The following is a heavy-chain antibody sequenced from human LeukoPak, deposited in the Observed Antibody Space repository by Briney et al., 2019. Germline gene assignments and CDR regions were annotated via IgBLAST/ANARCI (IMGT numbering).Heavy chain of an antibody. J-gene: IGHJ3*02. CDR1: GGSISSSNW. CDR2: IYHSGST. D-gene: IGHD4-17*01. Sequence: TSSETLSLTCTVSGGSISSSNWWSWVRQPPGKGLEWIGEIYHSGSTNYNPSLKSRVTISVDKSKNQFSLKLSSVTAADTAVYYCARDSVTDYGDRSDAFDIWGQGTMVTVSS. V-gene: IGHV4-4*02. CDR3: ARDSVTDYGDRSDAFDI.